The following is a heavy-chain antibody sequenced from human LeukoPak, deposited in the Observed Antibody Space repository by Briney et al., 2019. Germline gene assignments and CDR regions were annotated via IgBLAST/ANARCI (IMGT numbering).Heavy chain of an antibody. Sequence: GGSLRLSCAASGFTFSNYAMHWVRQTPGNGLEWVAVISYDGINKYYADSVKGRFTISRDNSKNTLYLQMNTLKTEDTAVYFCAKDRALYGDYVAYFDPWGQGTLVTVSS. CDR1: GFTFSNYA. J-gene: IGHJ5*02. CDR3: AKDRALYGDYVAYFDP. CDR2: ISYDGINK. V-gene: IGHV3-30*18. D-gene: IGHD4-17*01.